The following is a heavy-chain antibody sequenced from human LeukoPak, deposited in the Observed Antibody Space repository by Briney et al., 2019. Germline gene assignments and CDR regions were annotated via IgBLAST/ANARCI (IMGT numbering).Heavy chain of an antibody. V-gene: IGHV3-7*01. CDR1: KLTFSNYW. Sequence: GGSLRLSCAASKLTFSNYWMIWVRQAPGKGLEWVANIRQDGTERSYVDSVKGRFTISRDNAKNTLFLQMNSLRAEDTAVYYCARDLSLTMVRGVIDWGQGTLVTVSS. CDR3: ARDLSLTMVRGVID. CDR2: IRQDGTER. D-gene: IGHD3-10*01. J-gene: IGHJ4*02.